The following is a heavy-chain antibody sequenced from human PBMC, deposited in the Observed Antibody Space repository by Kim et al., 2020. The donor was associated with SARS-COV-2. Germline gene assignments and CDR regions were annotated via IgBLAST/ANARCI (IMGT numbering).Heavy chain of an antibody. J-gene: IGHJ6*02. D-gene: IGHD3-10*01. CDR2: ISYDGSNK. CDR1: GFTFSSYG. Sequence: GGSLRLSCAASGFTFSSYGMHWVRQAPGKGLEWVAVISYDGSNKYYADSVKGRFTISRDNSKNTLYLQMNSLRAEDTAVYYCAKDFHGLLWFGEHYGMDVWGQGTTVTVSS. CDR3: AKDFHGLLWFGEHYGMDV. V-gene: IGHV3-30*18.